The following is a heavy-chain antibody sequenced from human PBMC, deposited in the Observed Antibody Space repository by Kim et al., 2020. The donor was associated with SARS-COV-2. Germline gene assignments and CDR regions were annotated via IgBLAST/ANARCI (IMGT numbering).Heavy chain of an antibody. V-gene: IGHV3-23*01. CDR2: ISGSGGYT. CDR3: AKMDLHHCRRASCFAYF. Sequence: GGSLRLSCAASGFTFSSFAMNWVREAAGKGLEWLSGISGSGGYTYSADSVKGRFTISRANSKNTLYLQMSSLRAEDTAIYYCAKMDLHHCRRASCFAYF. CDR1: GFTFSSFA. J-gene: IGHJ4*01. D-gene: IGHD2-2*01.